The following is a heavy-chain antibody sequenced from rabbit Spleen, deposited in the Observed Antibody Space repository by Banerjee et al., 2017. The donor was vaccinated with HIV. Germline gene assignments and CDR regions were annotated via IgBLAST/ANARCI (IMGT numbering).Heavy chain of an antibody. V-gene: IGHV1S40*01. CDR3: AGDLASVVGWNFGL. Sequence: QSLEESGGDLVKPGASLTLTCKASGFSFSDRDVMCWVRQAPGKGLQWIACINAYTGKPVYATWAKGRFTISRTSSTSVTLQMTSLTAADTATYFCAGDLASVVGWNFGLWGPGTLVTVS. CDR2: INAYTGKP. CDR1: GFSFSDRDV. D-gene: IGHD3-1*01. J-gene: IGHJ4*01.